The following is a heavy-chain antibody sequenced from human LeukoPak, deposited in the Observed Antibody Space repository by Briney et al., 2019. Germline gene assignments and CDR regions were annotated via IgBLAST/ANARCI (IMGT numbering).Heavy chain of an antibody. D-gene: IGHD6-19*01. CDR1: GFTFDDYA. CDR3: AVRDSSGWYERNFDY. V-gene: IGHV3-9*01. Sequence: PGGSLRLSCAASGFTFDDYAMHWVRQAPGKGLEWVSGISWNSGSIGYADSVKGRFTISRDNSKNTLYLQMNSLRAEDTAVYYCAVRDSSGWYERNFDYWGQGTLVTVSS. J-gene: IGHJ4*02. CDR2: ISWNSGSI.